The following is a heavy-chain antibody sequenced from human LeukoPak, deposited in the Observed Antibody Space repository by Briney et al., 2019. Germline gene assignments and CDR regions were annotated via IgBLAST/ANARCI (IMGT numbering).Heavy chain of an antibody. V-gene: IGHV4-61*02. D-gene: IGHD3-3*01. CDR1: GGSISSGSYY. Sequence: SQTLSLTCTVSGGSISSGSYYWSWIRQPAGKGLEWIGRIYTSGSTNYNPSLKSRVTISVDTSKNQFSLKLSSVTAADTAVYYCARDGDPSSDPYYFDYWGQGTLVTVSS. CDR2: IYTSGST. CDR3: ARDGDPSSDPYYFDY. J-gene: IGHJ4*02.